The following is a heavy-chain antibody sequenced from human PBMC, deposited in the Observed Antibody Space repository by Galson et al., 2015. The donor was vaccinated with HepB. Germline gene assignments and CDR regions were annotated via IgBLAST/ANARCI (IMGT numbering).Heavy chain of an antibody. D-gene: IGHD2-2*02. Sequence: SVKVSCKVSGYTLTKLSMHWVRQAPGKGLEWMGGFDPEKGETIYAQKFQGRVTMTEDASTDTAYMEMRSLRSEDTAVYYCATGYCSHISCFTFDYWGQGTLVTVSS. CDR1: GYTLTKLS. CDR3: ATGYCSHISCFTFDY. J-gene: IGHJ4*02. V-gene: IGHV1-24*01. CDR2: FDPEKGET.